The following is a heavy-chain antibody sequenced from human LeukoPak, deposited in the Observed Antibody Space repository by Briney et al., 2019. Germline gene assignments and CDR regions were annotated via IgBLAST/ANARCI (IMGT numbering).Heavy chain of an antibody. CDR1: GYTFPSYF. J-gene: IGHJ1*01. D-gene: IGHD2-8*01. Sequence: GASVKVSCKASGYTFPSYFMHWVRQAPGQGLEWMGIINPTGGSTTYAQKFQGRVTMTRDTSTSTVYMELSSLRSDDTAVYYCASCHCTNGVCYGECEYFQHWGQGTLVTVSS. CDR3: ASCHCTNGVCYGECEYFQH. V-gene: IGHV1-46*01. CDR2: INPTGGST.